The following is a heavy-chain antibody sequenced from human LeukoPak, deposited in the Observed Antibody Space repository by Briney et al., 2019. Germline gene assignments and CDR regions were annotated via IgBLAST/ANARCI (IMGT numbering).Heavy chain of an antibody. D-gene: IGHD6-13*01. J-gene: IGHJ4*02. CDR1: GYTFTSYD. CDR2: MNPNSGNT. CDR3: ARDARIAAGFDY. Sequence: ASVKVSCKASGYTFTSYDINWVRQATGQGLEWMGWMNPNSGNTGYAQKFQGRVTITRNTSISTAYMELSSLRSEDTAVYYCARDARIAAGFDYWGQGTLVTVSS. V-gene: IGHV1-8*03.